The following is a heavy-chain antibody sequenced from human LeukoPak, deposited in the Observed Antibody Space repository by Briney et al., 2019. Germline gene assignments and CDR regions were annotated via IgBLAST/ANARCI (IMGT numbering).Heavy chain of an antibody. D-gene: IGHD3-22*01. CDR2: INPNSGGT. V-gene: IGHV1-2*02. CDR3: ARDLNDYYYDSSGYLSSAFDI. Sequence: ASVKVSCKASGYTFTGYYMHWARQAPAPGQGLEWMGWINPNSGGTNYAQRFQGRVTMTRDTSISTAYMELSRLRSDDTAVYYCARDLNDYYYDSSGYLSSAFDIWGQGTMVTVSS. CDR1: GYTFTGYY. J-gene: IGHJ3*02.